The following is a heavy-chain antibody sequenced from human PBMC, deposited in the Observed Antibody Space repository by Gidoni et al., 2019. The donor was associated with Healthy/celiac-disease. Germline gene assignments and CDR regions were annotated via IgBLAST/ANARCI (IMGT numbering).Heavy chain of an antibody. CDR2: ISYDGSNK. J-gene: IGHJ4*02. Sequence: QVQPVESGGGVVQPGRSLRLSCAASGFTFSSYAMHWVRQAPGKGLEWVAVISYDGSNKYYADSVKGRFTISRDNSKNTLYLQMNSLRAEDTAVYYCARDRCGGDCYSFDYWGQGTLVTVSS. CDR3: ARDRCGGDCYSFDY. V-gene: IGHV3-30*04. CDR1: GFTFSSYA. D-gene: IGHD2-21*01.